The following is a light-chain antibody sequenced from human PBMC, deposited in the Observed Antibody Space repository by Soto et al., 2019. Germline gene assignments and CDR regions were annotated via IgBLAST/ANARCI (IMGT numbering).Light chain of an antibody. J-gene: IGKJ4*01. CDR2: DVS. Sequence: EIVLTQSPATLSLSPGDRATLSCRASQSVTSAFAWFQQKPGQAPRLLIYDVSRRATGIPARFSGSGSGTDFTLTSNSLEPEDFAVYYCQQRTTWPTFGGGTKVEIK. V-gene: IGKV3-11*01. CDR1: QSVTSA. CDR3: QQRTTWPT.